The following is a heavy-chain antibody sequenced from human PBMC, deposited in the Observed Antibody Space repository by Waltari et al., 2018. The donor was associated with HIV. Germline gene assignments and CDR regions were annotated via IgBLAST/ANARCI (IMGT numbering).Heavy chain of an antibody. J-gene: IGHJ4*02. V-gene: IGHV1-46*01. D-gene: IGHD5-12*01. CDR3: ARDLLSGFGSSAY. CDR2: VKPIGDDT. CDR1: RYTLTNDY. Sequence: QVPLVQSGAEVKKPGASVTISCKASRYTLTNDYVHWVRQAPGQGLEWMGLVKPIGDDTGYAKNLQGRGAISSDTSTRTVYMELPSLKSEDTAVYYCARDLLSGFGSSAYWGQGTLVTVSS.